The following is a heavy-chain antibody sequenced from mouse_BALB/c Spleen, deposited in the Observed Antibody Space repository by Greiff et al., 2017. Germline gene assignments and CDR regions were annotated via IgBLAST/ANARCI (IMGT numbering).Heavy chain of an antibody. CDR3: ARKWGNYAMDY. V-gene: IGHV5-17*02. Sequence: EVMLVESGGGLVQPGGSRKLSCAASGFTFSSFGMHWVRQAPEKGLEWVAYISSGSSTIYYADTVKGRFTISRDNPKNTLFLQMTSLRSEDTAMYYCARKWGNYAMDYWGQGTSVTVSS. CDR2: ISSGSSTI. J-gene: IGHJ4*01. CDR1: GFTFSSFG.